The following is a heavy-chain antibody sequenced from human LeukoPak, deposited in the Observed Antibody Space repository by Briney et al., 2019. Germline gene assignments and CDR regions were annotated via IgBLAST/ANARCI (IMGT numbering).Heavy chain of an antibody. J-gene: IGHJ4*02. CDR3: AREGLGIIRGSYYDY. CDR1: GGSISSYY. V-gene: IGHV4-4*07. CDR2: IYTSGST. D-gene: IGHD3-10*01. Sequence: PSETLSLTCTVSGGSISSYYWSWIRQPAGKGLEWIGRIYTSGSTNYNPSLKSRVTMSVDTSKNQFSLKLSSVTAADTAVYYCAREGLGIIRGSYYDYWGQGTLVTVSS.